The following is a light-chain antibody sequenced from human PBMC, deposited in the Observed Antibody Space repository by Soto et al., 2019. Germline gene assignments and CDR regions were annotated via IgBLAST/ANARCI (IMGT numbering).Light chain of an antibody. CDR2: WAS. Sequence: DIVMTQSPDSLAVSLGERATINCKSSQSVLYSSNNKNYLAWYQQKPGQPPKLLIYWASTRESVVPDRFSGSGSGTDFTLTISSLQAEDVAVYYCQQYYSIPHTFGQGTKLEIK. CDR1: QSVLYSSNNKNY. J-gene: IGKJ2*01. CDR3: QQYYSIPHT. V-gene: IGKV4-1*01.